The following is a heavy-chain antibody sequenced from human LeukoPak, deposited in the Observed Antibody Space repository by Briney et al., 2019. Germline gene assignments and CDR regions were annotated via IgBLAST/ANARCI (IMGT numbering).Heavy chain of an antibody. V-gene: IGHV4-59*01. CDR2: NYDSGST. D-gene: IGHD5-24*01. CDR1: GGSLSSYY. CDR3: ARARMRQLRSDYYCGMDV. Sequence: SQTLFLTCTLSGGSLSSYYRSWIRQPPGKGLERIVYNYDSGSTKYSPFLKSRVTISLDTSKSQFSLKLSSVTAADTAVYYCARARMRQLRSDYYCGMDVWGQGTRVTVSS. J-gene: IGHJ6*02.